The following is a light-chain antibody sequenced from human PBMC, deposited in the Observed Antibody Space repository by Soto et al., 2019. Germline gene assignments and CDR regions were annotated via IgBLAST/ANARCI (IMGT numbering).Light chain of an antibody. CDR3: CSSAGGFTWV. CDR1: SSDV. Sequence: QSALTQPRSVSGSPGQSVTISCIGTSSDVVSWYQQHPDKAPKLIIYYGTQRPSGVPDRFSASKSGNTASLTISGLQAEDEADYYCCSSAGGFTWVFGGGTKLTVL. V-gene: IGLV2-11*01. CDR2: YGT. J-gene: IGLJ3*02.